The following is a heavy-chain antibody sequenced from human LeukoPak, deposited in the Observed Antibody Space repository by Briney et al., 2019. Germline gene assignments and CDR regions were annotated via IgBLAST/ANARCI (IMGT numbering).Heavy chain of an antibody. D-gene: IGHD3-10*01. V-gene: IGHV3-23*01. Sequence: PGGSLRLSCAASGFTFSSYAMSWVRQAPGKGLEWVSAISGSGGSTYYADSVKGRFTISRDNSKNTLYLQINSLRAEDTAVYYCASSFPGISMVRGSFDYWGQGTLVTVSS. CDR2: ISGSGGST. J-gene: IGHJ4*02. CDR1: GFTFSSYA. CDR3: ASSFPGISMVRGSFDY.